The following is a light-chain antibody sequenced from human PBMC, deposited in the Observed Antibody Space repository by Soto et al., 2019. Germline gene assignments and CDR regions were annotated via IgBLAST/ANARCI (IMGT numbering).Light chain of an antibody. V-gene: IGKV3-11*01. J-gene: IGKJ4*01. CDR3: QQRGNWPS. Sequence: EIALTQSPATLSLSPGERATLSCRASQSISRYLAWYHQKPGQAPRLLIYDASNRATGIPARFSGSGSRTDFTINISSLEPEDVAVYYCQQRGNWPSFGGGTKVEIK. CDR2: DAS. CDR1: QSISRY.